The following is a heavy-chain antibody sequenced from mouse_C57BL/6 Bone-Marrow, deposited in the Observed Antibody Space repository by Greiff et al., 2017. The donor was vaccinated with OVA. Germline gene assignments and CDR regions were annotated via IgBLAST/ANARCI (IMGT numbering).Heavy chain of an antibody. Sequence: EVMLVESEGGLVQPGSSMKLSCTASGFTFSDYYMAWVSQVPEKGLEWVANINSDGSSTYYLDSLKSRVTMSRDNAKNILYLQMSSLKSEDTATYYCARGATVVAHWYFDVWGTGTTVTVSS. D-gene: IGHD1-1*01. V-gene: IGHV5-16*01. CDR1: GFTFSDYY. CDR3: ARGATVVAHWYFDV. J-gene: IGHJ1*03. CDR2: INSDGSST.